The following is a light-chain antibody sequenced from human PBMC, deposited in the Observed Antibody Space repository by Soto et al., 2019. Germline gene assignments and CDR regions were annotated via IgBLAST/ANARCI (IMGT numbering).Light chain of an antibody. J-gene: IGKJ1*01. CDR2: GAS. Sequence: DIQMTQSPSPLSASVGDRVTITWRASQTISTYLNWYQQKPGKAPKLLIYGASSLQSGVPSRFSGSGYGTDFTLTISSLQTEDFGTYYCQQSFSTPRTFGQGTKVDIK. V-gene: IGKV1-39*01. CDR1: QTISTY. CDR3: QQSFSTPRT.